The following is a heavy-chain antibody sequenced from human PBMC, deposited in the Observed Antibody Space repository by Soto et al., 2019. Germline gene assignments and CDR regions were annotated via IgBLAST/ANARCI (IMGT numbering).Heavy chain of an antibody. V-gene: IGHV4-34*01. CDR2: INHSGST. D-gene: IGHD2-8*01. Sequence: QVQLQQWGAGLLKPSETLSLTCAVYGGSFSGYYWSWIRQPPGKGLEWIGEINHSGSTNYNPSLKSRVTISVDTSKNQFSLKLSSVTAADTAVYYCARGVEVVLMVYAESIFGSGMDVWGQGTTVTVSS. J-gene: IGHJ6*02. CDR3: ARGVEVVLMVYAESIFGSGMDV. CDR1: GGSFSGYY.